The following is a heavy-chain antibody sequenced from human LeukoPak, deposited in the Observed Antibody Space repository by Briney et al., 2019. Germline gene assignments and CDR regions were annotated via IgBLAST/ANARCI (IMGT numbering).Heavy chain of an antibody. CDR1: GFTFSSYW. CDR2: IKQDGSEK. CDR3: ARDQWLVLSGQFDP. Sequence: GGSLRLSCAASGFTFSSYWMSWVRQAPGKGLEWVANIKQDGSEKYYVDSVKGRFTISRDNAKNSLYLQMNSLRAEDTAVYYCARDQWLVLSGQFDPWGQGTLVTVSS. D-gene: IGHD6-19*01. V-gene: IGHV3-7*01. J-gene: IGHJ5*02.